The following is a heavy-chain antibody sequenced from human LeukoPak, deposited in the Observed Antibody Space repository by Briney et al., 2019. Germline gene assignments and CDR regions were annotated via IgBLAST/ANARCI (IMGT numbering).Heavy chain of an antibody. CDR3: ARVRDYYYDTTTYYYFDY. J-gene: IGHJ4*02. D-gene: IGHD3-22*01. CDR2: INAGNGNT. CDR1: GYTFTSYA. Sequence: ASVKVSCKASGYTFTSYAMHWVRQAPGQRLEWMGWINAGNGNTKYSQKFQSRVTITRDTSASTAYMELSSLRSEDTAVYYCARVRDYYYDTTTYYYFDYWGQGTLVTVSS. V-gene: IGHV1-3*01.